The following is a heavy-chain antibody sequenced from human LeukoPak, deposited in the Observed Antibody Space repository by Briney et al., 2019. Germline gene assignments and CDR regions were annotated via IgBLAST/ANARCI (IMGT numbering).Heavy chain of an antibody. J-gene: IGHJ4*02. V-gene: IGHV3-74*01. Sequence: PGGSLRLSCAASGFTLSYYWMHWVRQAPGKGLVWVSRISSDGGTTSYGDSVKGRFTISRDNAKNTVYLQMNSLRAEDTAVYYCGTIGSSWYEDYCGQGTPVTVSS. CDR1: GFTLSYYW. CDR3: GTIGSSWYEDY. CDR2: ISSDGGTT. D-gene: IGHD6-13*01.